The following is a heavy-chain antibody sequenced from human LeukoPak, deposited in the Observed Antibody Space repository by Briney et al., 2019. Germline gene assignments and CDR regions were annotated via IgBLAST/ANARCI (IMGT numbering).Heavy chain of an antibody. D-gene: IGHD6-19*01. CDR3: AREQGGIAVAGTLEGAFDI. J-gene: IGHJ3*02. V-gene: IGHV1-69*06. CDR1: GGTFSNYV. CDR2: IIPIFATA. Sequence: SVKVSCKASGGTFSNYVINWVRQAPGQGLEWMGGIIPIFATADYAQKFQGRVTITADKSTSTAYMELSSLRSEDTAVYYCAREQGGIAVAGTLEGAFDIWGQGTMVTVSS.